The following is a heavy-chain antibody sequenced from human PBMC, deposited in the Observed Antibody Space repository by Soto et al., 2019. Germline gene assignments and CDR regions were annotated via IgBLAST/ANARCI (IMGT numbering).Heavy chain of an antibody. CDR3: DRDDGYYRLYDY. V-gene: IGHV4-30-4*01. CDR2: ISYTGST. D-gene: IGHD3-3*01. J-gene: IGHJ4*02. Sequence: QVRLQESGPGLVKPSQTLSLTCTVSGGSISSGDYFWSWVRQPPGKGLEWIGYISYTGSTSYNPSLKSRITMSVDTSKNQFALKVSSVTAADTAVYFCDRDDGYYRLYDYWGQGTLVTVSS. CDR1: GGSISSGDYF.